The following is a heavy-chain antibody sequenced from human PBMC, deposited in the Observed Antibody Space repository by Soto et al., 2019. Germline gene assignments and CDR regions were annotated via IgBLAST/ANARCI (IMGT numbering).Heavy chain of an antibody. Sequence: PGGSLRLSCAASGFTFSSYAMHWVRQAPGKGLEYVSAISSNGGSTYYANSVKGRFTISRDNSKNTLYLQMGSLRAEDMAVYYCARRVLSYYYYMDVWGKGTTVTV. V-gene: IGHV3-64*01. CDR1: GFTFSSYA. J-gene: IGHJ6*03. CDR3: ARRVLSYYYYMDV. CDR2: ISSNGGST.